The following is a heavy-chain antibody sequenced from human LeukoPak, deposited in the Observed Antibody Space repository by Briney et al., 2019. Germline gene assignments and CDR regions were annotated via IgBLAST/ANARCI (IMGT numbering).Heavy chain of an antibody. CDR3: ARGYPDSSSSGLYHYYYMDV. J-gene: IGHJ6*03. CDR1: GFTFSSYE. Sequence: GGTLRLSCAASGFTFSSYEMNWVRQAPGKGLEWVSYISSSGSTIYYADSVKGRFTISRDNSKNTLYLQMNSLRAEDTAVYYCARGYPDSSSSGLYHYYYMDVWGKGTTVTVSS. V-gene: IGHV3-48*03. CDR2: ISSSGSTI. D-gene: IGHD6-6*01.